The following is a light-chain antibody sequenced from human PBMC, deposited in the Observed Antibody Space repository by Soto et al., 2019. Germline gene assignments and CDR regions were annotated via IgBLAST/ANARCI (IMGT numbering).Light chain of an antibody. J-gene: IGKJ1*01. CDR1: QSVSSSY. Sequence: EIVLTQSPCTLSLSPGERATLSCRASQSVSSSYLAWYQQKPGQAPRLLIYGASSRATGIPDRFSGSGSGTDFTLTISRLEPEDFAVYYCQQYGSSPLTWTFGQGTKVDIK. CDR2: GAS. V-gene: IGKV3-20*01. CDR3: QQYGSSPLTWT.